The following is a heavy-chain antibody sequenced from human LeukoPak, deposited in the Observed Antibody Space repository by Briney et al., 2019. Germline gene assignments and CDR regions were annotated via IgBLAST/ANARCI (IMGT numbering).Heavy chain of an antibody. D-gene: IGHD5-24*01. CDR3: AKFDGYNPPFDY. J-gene: IGHJ4*02. Sequence: GGSLRLSCAASGFTFSSYGMHWVRQAPGKGLEWVAFIRYDGSNKYYADSVKGRFTISRDNSKNTLYLQMNSLRAEDTAVYYCAKFDGYNPPFDYWGQGTLVTVTS. V-gene: IGHV3-30*02. CDR2: IRYDGSNK. CDR1: GFTFSSYG.